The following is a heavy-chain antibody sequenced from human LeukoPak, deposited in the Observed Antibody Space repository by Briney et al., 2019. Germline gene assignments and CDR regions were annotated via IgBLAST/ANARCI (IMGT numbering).Heavy chain of an antibody. V-gene: IGHV3-33*01. D-gene: IGHD4-17*01. CDR2: IWYDGSNK. CDR1: GFTFSSYG. CDR3: ARGRGTTVTASMDV. Sequence: PGRSLRLSCAASGFTFSSYGMHWVRQAPGKGLEWVAVIWYDGSNKYYADSVKGRFTISRDNSKNILYLQMGSLRVEDMAVYYCARGRGTTVTASMDVWGQGTTVTVSS. J-gene: IGHJ6*02.